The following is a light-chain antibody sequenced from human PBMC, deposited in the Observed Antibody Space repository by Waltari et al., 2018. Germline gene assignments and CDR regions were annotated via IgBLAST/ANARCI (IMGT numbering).Light chain of an antibody. CDR3: QQFYTTPPT. J-gene: IGKJ1*01. Sequence: DIVMTQSPDSLAVSLGERATINCNASQSVLFCSNSKNYLAWYQQKPGQPPKLLIYWASTRESGVPDRFSGSGSGTDFTLTISSLQAEDVAVYYCQQFYTTPPTFGQGTKVEIK. CDR1: QSVLFCSNSKNY. CDR2: WAS. V-gene: IGKV4-1*01.